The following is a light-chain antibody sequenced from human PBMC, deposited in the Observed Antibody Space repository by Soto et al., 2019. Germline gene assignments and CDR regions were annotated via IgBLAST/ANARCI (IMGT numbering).Light chain of an antibody. V-gene: IGLV2-14*01. CDR2: EVS. CDR1: SSDVGAYNR. J-gene: IGLJ1*01. Sequence: QSLLTHPASLSGSPGQSITTSCTGTSSDVGAYNRVSWYQQHSGKAPKLMIYEVSNRPSGVSNRFSGSKSGNTASLTISGLQAEDEADYYCLSYTTSSSYVFGTGAKVTV. CDR3: LSYTTSSSYV.